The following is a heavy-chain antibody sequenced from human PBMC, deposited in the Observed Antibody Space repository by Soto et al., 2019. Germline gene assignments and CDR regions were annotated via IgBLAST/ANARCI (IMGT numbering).Heavy chain of an antibody. V-gene: IGHV1-69*13. CDR2: IIPIFGTA. Sequence: ASVKVSCKASGGTFSSYAISWVRQAPGQGLEWMGGIIPIFGTANYAQKFQGRVTITADESTSTAYMELSSLRSDDTAVYYCARFSGGSYNTYYFYYGLDVWGQGTTVTVSS. D-gene: IGHD2-15*01. CDR1: GGTFSSYA. CDR3: ARFSGGSYNTYYFYYGLDV. J-gene: IGHJ6*02.